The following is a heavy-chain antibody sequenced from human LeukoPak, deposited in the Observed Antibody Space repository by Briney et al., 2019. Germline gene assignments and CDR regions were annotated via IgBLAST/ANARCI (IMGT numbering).Heavy chain of an antibody. CDR3: ARVTIFGVPPFDY. J-gene: IGHJ4*02. CDR2: IKQDGSEK. Sequence: GGSLRLSCAASGFTVSSNYMSWVRQAPGKGLEWVANIKQDGSEKYYVDSVKGRFTISRDNAKNSLYLQMNSLRAEDTAVYYCARVTIFGVPPFDYWGQGTLVTVSS. D-gene: IGHD3-3*01. V-gene: IGHV3-7*01. CDR1: GFTVSSNY.